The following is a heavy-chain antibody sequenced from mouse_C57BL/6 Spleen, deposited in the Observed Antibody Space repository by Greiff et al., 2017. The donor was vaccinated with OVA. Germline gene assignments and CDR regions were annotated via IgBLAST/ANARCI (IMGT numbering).Heavy chain of an antibody. Sequence: DVQLVESGPELVKPGASVKIPCKASGYTFTDYNMDWVKQSHGKSLEWIGDINPNNGGTIYNQKFKGKATLTVDKSSSTAYMELRSLTSEDTAVYYCAVLRSPWYFDVWGTGTTVTVSS. CDR1: GYTFTDYN. V-gene: IGHV1-18*01. J-gene: IGHJ1*03. D-gene: IGHD1-1*01. CDR2: INPNNGGT. CDR3: AVLRSPWYFDV.